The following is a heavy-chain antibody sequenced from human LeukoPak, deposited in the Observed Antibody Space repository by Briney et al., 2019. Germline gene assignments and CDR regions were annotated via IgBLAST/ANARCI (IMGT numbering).Heavy chain of an antibody. CDR3: ARGDLGDYVLVAPYDSSGYYY. CDR2: ISHSGST. D-gene: IGHD3-22*01. Sequence: SETLSLTCAVYGGSFSGYYWSWIRQPPGKGLEWIGEISHSGSTNYNPSLKSRVTISVDTSKNQFSLKLSSVTAADTAVYYCARGDLGDYVLVAPYDSSGYYYWGQGTLVTVSS. J-gene: IGHJ4*02. CDR1: GGSFSGYY. V-gene: IGHV4-34*01.